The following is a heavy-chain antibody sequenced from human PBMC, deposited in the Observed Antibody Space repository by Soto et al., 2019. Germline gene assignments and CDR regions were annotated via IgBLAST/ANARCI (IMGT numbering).Heavy chain of an antibody. CDR1: GFTFSTYS. V-gene: IGHV3-21*01. Sequence: EVQLVESGGGLVKPGGSLRLSCAASGFTFSTYSMNWVRQAPGKGLEWVSSISSSGSSMYFADSLKGRFTISRDNAKNSLYLQMNSLRAEDTAVYYCARESNYYGSRGAREAFDIWGQGTMVTVSS. D-gene: IGHD3-22*01. J-gene: IGHJ3*02. CDR2: ISSSGSSM. CDR3: ARESNYYGSRGAREAFDI.